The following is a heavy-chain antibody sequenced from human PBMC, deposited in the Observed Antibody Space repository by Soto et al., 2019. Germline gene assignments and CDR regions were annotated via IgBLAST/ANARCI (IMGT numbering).Heavy chain of an antibody. J-gene: IGHJ4*02. V-gene: IGHV3-30*18. CDR2: ISYDGSNK. Sequence: PGGSLRLSCASSGFTFXRFNMHLVRQAPGKGLEWVAVISYDGSNKYYADSVKGRFTISRDNSKNTLYLQMNSLRAEDTAVYYCAKDVPHCSGGSCYSGFFDYWGQGTLLTVSS. CDR3: AKDVPHCSGGSCYSGFFDY. CDR1: GFTFXRFN. D-gene: IGHD2-15*01.